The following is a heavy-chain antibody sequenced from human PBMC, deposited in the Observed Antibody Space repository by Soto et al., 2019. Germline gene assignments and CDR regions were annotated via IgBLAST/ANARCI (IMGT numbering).Heavy chain of an antibody. CDR2: IIPILGIA. Sequence: GASVKVSCKASGGTFSSYTISWVRQAPGQGLEWMGRIIPILGIANYAQKFQGRVTITADKSTSTAYMELSSLRSEDTAVYYCARGGTAAVKYYYYYYMDVWGKGTTVTVSS. CDR1: GGTFSSYT. CDR3: ARGGTAAVKYYYYYYMDV. D-gene: IGHD1-1*01. V-gene: IGHV1-69*02. J-gene: IGHJ6*03.